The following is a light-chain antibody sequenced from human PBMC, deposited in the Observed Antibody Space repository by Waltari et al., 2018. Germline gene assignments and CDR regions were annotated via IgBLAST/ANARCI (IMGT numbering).Light chain of an antibody. J-gene: IGLJ7*01. CDR1: SSNIGNNY. Sequence: QSVLTQPPSVSAAPGQRVTISCSGGSSNIGNNYVSWYRQFPGTAPKLLIHEKTGRPSGLPGRFPGSKSGTSATLDITGLQAGDEADYYCGTWDSSLSGAVFGGGTHLTVL. V-gene: IGLV1-51*02. CDR2: EKT. CDR3: GTWDSSLSGAV.